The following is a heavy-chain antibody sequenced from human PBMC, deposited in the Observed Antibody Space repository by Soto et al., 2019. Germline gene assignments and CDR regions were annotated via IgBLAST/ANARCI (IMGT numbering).Heavy chain of an antibody. CDR1: GDSVSSNSAA. CDR2: TYYRSKWYN. J-gene: IGHJ5*02. D-gene: IGHD2-15*01. Sequence: SQTLSLTCAISGDSVSSNSAAWNWIRQSPSRGLEWLGRTYYRSKWYNDYAVSVKSRITINPDTSKNQFSLQLKSESPEDTVVYYCARSGQYCCGGSCYSGLGDWFDPWGQGTLVTVS. V-gene: IGHV6-1*01. CDR3: ARSGQYCCGGSCYSGLGDWFDP.